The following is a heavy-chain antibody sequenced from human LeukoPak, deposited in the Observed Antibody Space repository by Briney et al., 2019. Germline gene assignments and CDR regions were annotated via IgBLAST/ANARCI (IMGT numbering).Heavy chain of an antibody. CDR1: GFTFSSYA. D-gene: IGHD5-18*01. CDR2: ISGSGGST. J-gene: IGHJ4*02. Sequence: GGSLRLSCAASGFTFSSYAMSWVRQAPGKGLEWVSAISGSGGSTYYADSVKGRFTISRHNPKNTLYLQVNSLRAEDTAVYYCAKERYSYANGDFDYWGQGTLVTVSS. V-gene: IGHV3-23*01. CDR3: AKERYSYANGDFDY.